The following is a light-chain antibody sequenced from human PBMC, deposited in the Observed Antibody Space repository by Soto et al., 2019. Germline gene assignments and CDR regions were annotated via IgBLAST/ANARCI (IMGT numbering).Light chain of an antibody. CDR1: QSVSIY. J-gene: IGKJ4*01. Sequence: EIELTQSPATLSLSPGVRATLSCRPSQSVSIYLAWYQQKPDQAPRLLIYDAFNRATGIPARLNGGGSETDFTHTIRSLLSDDFAVYYCQQRSKWPLTVGGGTKVNIK. CDR2: DAF. V-gene: IGKV3-11*01. CDR3: QQRSKWPLT.